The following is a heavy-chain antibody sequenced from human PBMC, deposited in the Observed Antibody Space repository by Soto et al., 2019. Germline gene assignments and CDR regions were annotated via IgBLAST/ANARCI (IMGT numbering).Heavy chain of an antibody. CDR2: IYYSGTP. CDR3: ARPARQDTVAGDY. J-gene: IGHJ4*02. CDR1: GRSISSSSYY. Sequence: SETLSLTCTVSGRSISSSSYYWGWVLQPPGKGLEWIGSIYYSGTPNYNPSLKSRVTISLDTSKNQFSLRLNSVTAADTAVYYCARPARQDTVAGDYWGQGTLVTVSS. V-gene: IGHV4-39*01. D-gene: IGHD5-12*01.